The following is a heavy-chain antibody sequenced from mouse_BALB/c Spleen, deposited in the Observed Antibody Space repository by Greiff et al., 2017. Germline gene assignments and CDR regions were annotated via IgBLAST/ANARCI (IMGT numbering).Heavy chain of an antibody. V-gene: IGHV1-5*01. CDR2: INPGNSDT. CDR3: TYRYDGGSYYAMDY. D-gene: IGHD2-14*01. J-gene: IGHJ4*01. CDR1: GYTFTSYW. Sequence: VQLQQSGTVLARPGASVKMSCKASGYTFTSYWMHWVKQRPGQGLEWIGAINPGNSDTSYNQKFKGKAKLTAVTSTSTAYMELSSLTNEDSAVYYCTYRYDGGSYYAMDYWGQGTSVTVSS.